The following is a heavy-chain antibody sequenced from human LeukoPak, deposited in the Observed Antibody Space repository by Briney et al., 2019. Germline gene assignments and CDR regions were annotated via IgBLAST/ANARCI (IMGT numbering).Heavy chain of an antibody. Sequence: PTGGSLRLSCAASGFTFDDYAMHWVRQAPGKGLEWVSGISWNSGSIGYADSVKGRFTISRDNAKNSLYLQMNSLRAEDTAVYYCAKDIWVRGVNCYGMDVWGQGTTVTVSS. CDR3: AKDIWVRGVNCYGMDV. CDR2: ISWNSGSI. V-gene: IGHV3-9*01. D-gene: IGHD3-10*01. CDR1: GFTFDDYA. J-gene: IGHJ6*02.